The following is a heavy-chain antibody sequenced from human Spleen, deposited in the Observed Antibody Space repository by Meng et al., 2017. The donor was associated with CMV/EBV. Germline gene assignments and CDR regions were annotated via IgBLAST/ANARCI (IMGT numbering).Heavy chain of an antibody. CDR3: ARGWGRGLGGYYFDY. D-gene: IGHD6-25*01. V-gene: IGHV3-53*01. CDR1: GFTVSSKY. J-gene: IGHJ4*02. CDR2: IYGEHSR. Sequence: GGSLRLSCAASGFTVSSKYMGWVRQAPGKGLEWVAVIYGEHSRYYSDSVKGRFSISRDNSKNTVYLEMSTLRAEDTAIYYCARGWGRGLGGYYFDYWGQGTLVTV.